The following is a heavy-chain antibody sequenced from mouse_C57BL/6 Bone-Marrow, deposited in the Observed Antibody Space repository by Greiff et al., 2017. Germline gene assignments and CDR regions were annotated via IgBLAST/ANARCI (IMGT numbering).Heavy chain of an antibody. V-gene: IGHV5-12*01. CDR2: ISNGGGST. Sequence: EVQGVESGGGLVQPGGSLKLSCAASGFTFSDYYMYWVRQTPEKRLEWVAYISNGGGSTYYPDTVKGRFTISRDNAKNTLYLQMSRLKSEDTARYYCARAYYAMDYWGQGTSVTVSS. J-gene: IGHJ4*01. CDR1: GFTFSDYY. CDR3: ARAYYAMDY.